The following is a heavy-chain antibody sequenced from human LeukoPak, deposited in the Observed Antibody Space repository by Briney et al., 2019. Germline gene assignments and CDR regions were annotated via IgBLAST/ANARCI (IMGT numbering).Heavy chain of an antibody. J-gene: IGHJ3*02. CDR1: GFTPTGDR. D-gene: IGHD3-16*01. CDR3: ARELPRPGGQTDASDI. V-gene: IGHV3-74*01. CDR2: SKRDGSST. Sequence: GGSLRLSCAVSGFTPTGDRMHWVRQAPGKGLVWVSRSKRDGSSTSSADSVKGRVTLSRDNAKNTLYLQMTSLRTEDTAVYYCARELPRPGGQTDASDIWGQGTMVTVS.